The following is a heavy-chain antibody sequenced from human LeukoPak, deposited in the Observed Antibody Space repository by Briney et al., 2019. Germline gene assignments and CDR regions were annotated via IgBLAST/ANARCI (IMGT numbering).Heavy chain of an antibody. CDR2: ISYDGSSK. CDR3: ARGYVAVAGTQDY. Sequence: PGGSLRLSCAASGFTFSSYAMHWVRQAPGKGLEWVAVISYDGSSKYYADSVKGRFTISRDNSKNTLYLQMNSLRAEDTAVYYCARGYVAVAGTQDYWGQGTLVTVSS. CDR1: GFTFSSYA. J-gene: IGHJ4*02. D-gene: IGHD6-19*01. V-gene: IGHV3-30*04.